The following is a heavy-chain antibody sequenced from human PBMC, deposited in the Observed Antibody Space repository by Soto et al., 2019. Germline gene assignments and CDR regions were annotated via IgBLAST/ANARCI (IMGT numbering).Heavy chain of an antibody. J-gene: IGHJ6*02. CDR1: GFSFNEAW. D-gene: IGHD2-15*01. CDR2: IKTSAGGGAT. CDR3: TTGSVEGI. Sequence: EVQLVESAGGLVKPGGSLRLSCVASGFSFNEAWMNWVRQAPGQGLEWVGRIKTSAGGGATNYAAPVQGRFTISRYDSKNTLYLHMNSLTTEDTAIYYCTTGSVEGIWGQGTTVIVSS. V-gene: IGHV3-15*07.